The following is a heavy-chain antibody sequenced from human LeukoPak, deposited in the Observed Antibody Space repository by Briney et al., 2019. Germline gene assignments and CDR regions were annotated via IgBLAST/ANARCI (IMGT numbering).Heavy chain of an antibody. CDR2: IYYSGST. D-gene: IGHD5-12*01. CDR1: GGSISSYY. Sequence: SETLSLTCTVSGGSISSYYWGWIRQPPGKGLEWIGYIYYSGSTNYNPSLKSRVTISVDTSKNQFSLKLSSVTAADTAVYYCARDGGYGGYDFDYWGQGTLVTVSS. V-gene: IGHV4-59*01. J-gene: IGHJ4*02. CDR3: ARDGGYGGYDFDY.